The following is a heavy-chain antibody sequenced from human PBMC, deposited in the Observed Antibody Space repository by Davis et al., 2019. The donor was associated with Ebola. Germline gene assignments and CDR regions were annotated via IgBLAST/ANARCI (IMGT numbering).Heavy chain of an antibody. CDR2: IRSKANSYAT. J-gene: IGHJ4*02. D-gene: IGHD3-10*01. Sequence: GESLKISCAASGFTFSGSAMHWVRQASGKGLEWVGRIRSKANSYATAYAASVKGRFTISRDNAKNTLYLQMNSLRAEDTAVYYCARENGRITLFDYWGQGTLVTVSS. V-gene: IGHV3-73*01. CDR3: ARENGRITLFDY. CDR1: GFTFSGSA.